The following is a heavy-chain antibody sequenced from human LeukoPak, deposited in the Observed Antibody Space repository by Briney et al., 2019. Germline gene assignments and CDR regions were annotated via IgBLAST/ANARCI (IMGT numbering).Heavy chain of an antibody. D-gene: IGHD3-10*01. CDR3: ASNSFDYYGSGSYSVDY. CDR1: NGSFSGYY. V-gene: IGHV4-34*01. CDR2: INHSGGT. Sequence: SETLSLTCAVYNGSFSGYYWSWLRQSPGKGLEWIGEINHSGGTNYNPSLKSRLTISVDTSKNQFSLKLSSVTAADTAVYYCASNSFDYYGSGSYSVDYWGQGTLVTVSS. J-gene: IGHJ4*02.